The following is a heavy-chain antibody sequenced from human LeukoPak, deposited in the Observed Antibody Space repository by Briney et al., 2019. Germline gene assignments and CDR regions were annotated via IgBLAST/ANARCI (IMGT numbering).Heavy chain of an antibody. CDR1: GGSISSSNW. CDR2: IYYSGST. V-gene: IGHV4-39*01. J-gene: IGHJ5*02. Sequence: SETLSLTCAVSGGSISSSNWWSWVRQPPGKGLEWIGSIYYSGSTYYNPSLKSRVTISVDTSKNQFSLKLSSVTAADTAAYYCARHAGPLDWFDPWGQGTLVTVSS. CDR3: ARHAGPLDWFDP. D-gene: IGHD6-6*01.